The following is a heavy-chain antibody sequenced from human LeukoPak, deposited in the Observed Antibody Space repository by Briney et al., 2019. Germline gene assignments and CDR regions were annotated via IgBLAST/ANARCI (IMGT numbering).Heavy chain of an antibody. J-gene: IGHJ5*02. CDR3: TTTVGLFDP. V-gene: IGHV3-15*01. CDR1: GFTFTNAW. Sequence: PGGSLRLSCAASGFTFTNAWMNWVRQTPGKGLEWVGLIKSKSDGGTIDYAAPVKGRFTISGDDSKNMLYLQMNSLKTEDTAVYYCTTTVGLFDPWGQGTLVTVSS. CDR2: IKSKSDGGTI.